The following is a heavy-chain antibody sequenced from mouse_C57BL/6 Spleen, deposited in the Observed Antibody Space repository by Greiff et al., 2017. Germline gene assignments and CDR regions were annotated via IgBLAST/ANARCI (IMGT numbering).Heavy chain of an antibody. CDR1: GYTFTSYW. V-gene: IGHV1-69*01. CDR3: AVYGSYAMDY. Sequence: QVQLQQPGAELVMPGASVKLSCKASGYTFTSYWMHWVKQRPGQGLEWIGEIDPSDSYTNYNQKFKGKSTLTVDKSSSTAYMQLSSLTSEDSAVYYCAVYGSYAMDYWGQGTSVTASS. J-gene: IGHJ4*01. D-gene: IGHD1-1*01. CDR2: IDPSDSYT.